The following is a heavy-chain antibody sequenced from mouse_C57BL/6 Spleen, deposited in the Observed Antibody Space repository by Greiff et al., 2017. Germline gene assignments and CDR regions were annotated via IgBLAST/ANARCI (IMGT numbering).Heavy chain of an antibody. D-gene: IGHD1-1*01. V-gene: IGHV1-15*01. CDR1: GYTFTDYE. J-gene: IGHJ2*01. CDR3: IRSFITTVVFDY. Sequence: QVHVKQSGAELVRPGASVTLSCKASGYTFTDYEMHWVKQTPVHGLEWIGAIDPETGGTAYNQKFKGKAILTADKSSSTAYMELRSLTSEDSAVYYCIRSFITTVVFDYWGQGTTLTVSS. CDR2: IDPETGGT.